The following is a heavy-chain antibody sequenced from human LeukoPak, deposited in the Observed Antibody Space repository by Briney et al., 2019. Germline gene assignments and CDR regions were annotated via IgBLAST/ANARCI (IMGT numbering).Heavy chain of an antibody. D-gene: IGHD3-9*01. CDR3: ARADYDILTGYSSQDP. J-gene: IGHJ5*02. CDR1: GYTFTSYG. V-gene: IGHV1-18*01. Sequence: ASVKVSCKASGYTFTSYGISWVRQPPGQGLEWMGWISAYNGNTNYAQKLQGRVTMTTDTSTSTAYMELRSLRSDDTAVYYCARADYDILTGYSSQDPWGQGTLVSVSS. CDR2: ISAYNGNT.